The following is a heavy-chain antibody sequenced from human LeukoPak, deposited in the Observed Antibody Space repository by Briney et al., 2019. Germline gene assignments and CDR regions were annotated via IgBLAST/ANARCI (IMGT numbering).Heavy chain of an antibody. D-gene: IGHD2-15*01. CDR2: IYTSGGT. CDR1: GGSISSGSYY. CDR3: ARRRKTGIVVVVAATRPFGFDY. J-gene: IGHJ4*02. Sequence: SETLSLTCTVSGGSISSGSYYWSWVRQPAGKGLEWIGRIYTSGGTNYNPSLKSRVTISVDTSKNQFSLKLSSVTAADTAVYYCARRRKTGIVVVVAATRPFGFDYWGQGTLVTVSS. V-gene: IGHV4-61*02.